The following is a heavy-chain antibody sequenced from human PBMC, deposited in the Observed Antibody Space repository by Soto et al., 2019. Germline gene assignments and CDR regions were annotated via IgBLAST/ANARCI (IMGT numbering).Heavy chain of an antibody. CDR1: VFTFSSYS. CDR2: ISSSSSYI. J-gene: IGHJ3*02. Sequence: GGSLRLSCAASVFTFSSYSMNWFRQAPGKGLEWVSSISSSSSYIYYADSVKGRFTISRDNAKNSLYLQMNSLRAEDTAVYYCARDSGSYYDAFDIWGQGTMVTVSS. D-gene: IGHD1-26*01. V-gene: IGHV3-21*01. CDR3: ARDSGSYYDAFDI.